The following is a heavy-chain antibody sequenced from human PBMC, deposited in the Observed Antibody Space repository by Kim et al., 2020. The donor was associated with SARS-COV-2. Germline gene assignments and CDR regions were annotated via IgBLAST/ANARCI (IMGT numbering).Heavy chain of an antibody. CDR3: ARDSSKARLMGGYYYYGMDV. J-gene: IGHJ6*02. D-gene: IGHD6-6*01. Sequence: GGSLRLSCAASGFTFSDYYMSWIRQAPGKGLEWVSYISSSSSYTNYADSVKGRFTISRDNAKNSLYLQMNSLRAEDTAVYYCARDSSKARLMGGYYYYGMDVWGQGTTVTVSS. CDR2: ISSSSSYT. CDR1: GFTFSDYY. V-gene: IGHV3-11*05.